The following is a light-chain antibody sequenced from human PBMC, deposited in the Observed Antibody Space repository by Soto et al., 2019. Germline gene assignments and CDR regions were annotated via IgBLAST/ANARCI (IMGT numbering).Light chain of an antibody. CDR2: AAS. V-gene: IGKV1-39*01. Sequence: DIQMTQYTSSLSASVGDIVTITCLASQIISSYLNCYQQKPGKAPKLLIYAASSLQSGVPSRFSGSGSGTDFTLTISSLQPEDFATYYCQQSYSTPITVGQGTRLEIK. J-gene: IGKJ5*01. CDR3: QQSYSTPIT. CDR1: QIISSY.